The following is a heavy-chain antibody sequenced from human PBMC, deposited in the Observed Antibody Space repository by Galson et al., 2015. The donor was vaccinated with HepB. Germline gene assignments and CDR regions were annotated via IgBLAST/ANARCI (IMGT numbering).Heavy chain of an antibody. V-gene: IGHV3-23*01. D-gene: IGHD6-13*01. CDR1: GFTFSSYA. CDR2: ISGSGGST. Sequence: SLRLSCAASGFTFSSYAMSWVRQAPGKGLEWVSAISGSGGSTYYADSVKGRFTISRDNSKNTLYLQMNSLRAEDTAVYYCAARSSWYGNFDYWGQGTLVTVSS. CDR3: AARSSWYGNFDY. J-gene: IGHJ4*02.